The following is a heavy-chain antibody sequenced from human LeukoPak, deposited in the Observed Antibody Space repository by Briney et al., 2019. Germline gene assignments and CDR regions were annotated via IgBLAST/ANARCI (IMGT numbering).Heavy chain of an antibody. CDR1: GGSISSSNW. V-gene: IGHV4-4*02. CDR3: AREATVTAIDY. Sequence: SETLSLTCTVSGGSISSSNWWSWVRQPPGKGLEWIGEINHSGSTNYNPSLKSRVTISVDTSKNQFSLKLSSVTAADTAVYYCAREATVTAIDYWGQGTLVTVSS. CDR2: INHSGST. D-gene: IGHD4-17*01. J-gene: IGHJ4*02.